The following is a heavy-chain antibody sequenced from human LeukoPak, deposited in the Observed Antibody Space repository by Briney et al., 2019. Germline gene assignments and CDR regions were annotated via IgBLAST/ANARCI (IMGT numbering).Heavy chain of an antibody. CDR1: GFTFSDYW. CDR2: IKQDGSQK. V-gene: IGHV3-7*01. J-gene: IGHJ4*02. CDR3: ARRGGSSSRRSPIDY. Sequence: GGSLRLSCTASGFTFSDYWMTWVRQAPGKGPEGLANIKQDGSQKYYVDSVRGRLTISRDNAKNSLFLQMNGLRAEDTAVYYCARRGGSSSRRSPIDYWGQGTLVTVSS. D-gene: IGHD6-6*01.